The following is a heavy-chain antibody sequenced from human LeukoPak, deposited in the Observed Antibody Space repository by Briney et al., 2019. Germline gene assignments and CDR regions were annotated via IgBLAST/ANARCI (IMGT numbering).Heavy chain of an antibody. CDR1: GYTFTGYY. CDR3: ARDDGFYD. CDR2: VNPISGST. V-gene: IGHV1-2*02. Sequence: ASVKVSCKASGYTFTGYYIHWVRQAPGQGLEWMGWVNPISGSTKYAQNIQGRVSMTRDTSITTAYMGLTSLRSDDTAVYYCARDDGFYDWGQGTLVTVSS. D-gene: IGHD3-16*01. J-gene: IGHJ4*02.